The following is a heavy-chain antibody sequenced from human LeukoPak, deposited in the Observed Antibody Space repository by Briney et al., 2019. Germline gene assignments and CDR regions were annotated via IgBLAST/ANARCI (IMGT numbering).Heavy chain of an antibody. D-gene: IGHD3-16*01. V-gene: IGHV3-30*18. CDR1: GFTFRSYG. Sequence: GRSLRLSCAASGFTFRSYGMHWVRQAPGKGLEWVAVISYDGSNKYYADSVKGRFTISRDNSKNTLYLQMNSLRAEDTAVYYCAKAALLGPRDYVYYFDYWGQGTLVTVSS. CDR3: AKAALLGPRDYVYYFDY. CDR2: ISYDGSNK. J-gene: IGHJ4*02.